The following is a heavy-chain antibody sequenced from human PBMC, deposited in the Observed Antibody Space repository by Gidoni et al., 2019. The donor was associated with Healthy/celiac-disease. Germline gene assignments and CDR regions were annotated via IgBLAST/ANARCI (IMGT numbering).Heavy chain of an antibody. D-gene: IGHD5-12*01. CDR2: SSSSSSYI. Sequence: EVQLVESGGGLVKPGGSLRLSCAASGFTCSRSSMNWVRQGPGTGLEWVSSSSSSSSYIYYADSVKGRFTISRDNAKNSLYLQMNSLRAEDTAVYYCASRYGYDDPHDYWGQGTLVTVSS. J-gene: IGHJ4*02. V-gene: IGHV3-21*01. CDR3: ASRYGYDDPHDY. CDR1: GFTCSRSS.